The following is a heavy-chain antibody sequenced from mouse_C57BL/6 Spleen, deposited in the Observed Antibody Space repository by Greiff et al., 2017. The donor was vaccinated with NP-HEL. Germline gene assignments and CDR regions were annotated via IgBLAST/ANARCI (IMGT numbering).Heavy chain of an antibody. J-gene: IGHJ1*03. CDR1: GYTFTSYD. CDR3: ARRVTTVVEGYFDV. D-gene: IGHD1-1*01. CDR2: IYPRDGST. Sequence: VQLVESGPELVKPGASVKLSCKASGYTFTSYDINWVKQRPGQGLEWIGWIYPRDGSTKYNEKFKGKATLTVDTSSSTAYMELHSLTSEDSAVYFCARRVTTVVEGYFDVWGTGTTVTVSS. V-gene: IGHV1-85*01.